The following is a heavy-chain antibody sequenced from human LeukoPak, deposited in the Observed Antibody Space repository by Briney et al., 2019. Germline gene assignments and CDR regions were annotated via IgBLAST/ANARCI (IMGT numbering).Heavy chain of an antibody. CDR2: ISAYNGNT. CDR3: ARDGATYYDILTGYSIDY. D-gene: IGHD3-9*01. J-gene: IGHJ4*02. CDR1: GYTFTSYG. Sequence: ASVKVSCKASGYTFTSYGISWVRQAPGQGLEWMGWISAYNGNTNYAQKLQGRVTMTTDTSTSTAYMELRSLRSDDTAVYYCARDGATYYDILTGYSIDYWGQGTLVTVSS. V-gene: IGHV1-18*01.